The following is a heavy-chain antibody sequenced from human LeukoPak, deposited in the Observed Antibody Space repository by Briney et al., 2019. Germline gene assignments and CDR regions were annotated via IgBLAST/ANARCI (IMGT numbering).Heavy chain of an antibody. D-gene: IGHD1-26*01. J-gene: IGHJ4*02. CDR3: TRDVSATARAYDY. V-gene: IGHV3-21*01. CDR2: IAISGTYI. Sequence: PGRSLRLSCAASEFILSDYNMNWVRQAPGKGLEWVSFIAISGTYITYADSVKGRFTISRENAKNSLYLQMNSLRAEDTAVYYCTRDVSATARAYDYWGQGTLVTVSS. CDR1: EFILSDYN.